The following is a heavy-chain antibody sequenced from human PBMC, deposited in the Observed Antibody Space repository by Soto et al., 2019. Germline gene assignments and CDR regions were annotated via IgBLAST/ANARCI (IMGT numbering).Heavy chain of an antibody. V-gene: IGHV6-1*01. D-gene: IGHD5-12*01. CDR2: TYSRSKWYN. CDR3: AKEDNLGPKTGYAFDP. CDR1: GDSVSSNTAS. Sequence: SQTLSLTCAISGDSVSSNTASWNWVRQSPSRGLEWLGRTYSRSKWYNDYAVSVKGRIIINPDTSKNQFSLQLNSVTPEDTAVYYCAKEDNLGPKTGYAFDPWGQRILVPVSS. J-gene: IGHJ5*02.